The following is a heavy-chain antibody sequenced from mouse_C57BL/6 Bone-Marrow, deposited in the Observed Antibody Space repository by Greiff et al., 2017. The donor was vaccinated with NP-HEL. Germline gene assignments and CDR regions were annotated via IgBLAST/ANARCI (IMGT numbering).Heavy chain of an antibody. Sequence: VQLVESGPELVKPGASVKISCKASGYTFTDYYINWVKQRPGQGLEWIGWIFPGSGSTYYNEKFKGKATLTVDKSSSTAYMLLRSLTSEDSAVYFCARGIWDGYAMDYWGQGTSVTVSS. CDR3: ARGIWDGYAMDY. V-gene: IGHV1-75*01. CDR2: IFPGSGST. CDR1: GYTFTDYY. D-gene: IGHD4-1*01. J-gene: IGHJ4*01.